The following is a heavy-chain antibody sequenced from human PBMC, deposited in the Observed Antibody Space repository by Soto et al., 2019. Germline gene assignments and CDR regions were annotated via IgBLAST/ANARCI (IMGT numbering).Heavy chain of an antibody. CDR1: GDSISSYY. CDR2: IFHSGST. Sequence: QVQLQESGPGPVKPLETLSLTCTVSGDSISSYYWSWIRQPPGKGLGWIGYIFHSGSTNYNPSLKGRVTISVGPSKKQFSLNLSSVTAADTAVYYCARRDRWSWYFDLWGRGTLVTVSS. CDR3: ARRDRWSWYFDL. D-gene: IGHD2-15*01. V-gene: IGHV4-59*08. J-gene: IGHJ2*01.